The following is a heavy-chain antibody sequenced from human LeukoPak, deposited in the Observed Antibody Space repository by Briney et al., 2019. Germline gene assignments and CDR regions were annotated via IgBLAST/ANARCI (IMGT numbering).Heavy chain of an antibody. J-gene: IGHJ6*02. D-gene: IGHD3-22*01. V-gene: IGHV3-43*01. Sequence: PGRSLRLSCAASGFTFDDYTMHWVRQAPGKGLEWVSLISWDGGSTYYADSVKGRFTISRDNSKNSLYLQMNSLRGEDTAVYYCARGIMRLPNGDYYDSSGYSYGMDVWGQGTTVTVSS. CDR2: ISWDGGST. CDR3: ARGIMRLPNGDYYDSSGYSYGMDV. CDR1: GFTFDDYT.